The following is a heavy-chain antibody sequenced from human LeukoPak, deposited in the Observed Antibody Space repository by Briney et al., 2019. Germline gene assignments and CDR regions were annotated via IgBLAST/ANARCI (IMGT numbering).Heavy chain of an antibody. V-gene: IGHV4-59*01. CDR3: ARTRMGDWFDP. CDR2: IYYSGST. Sequence: SETLSLTCAVYGGSISSYYWSWIRQPPGKGLEWIGYIYYSGSTNYNPSLKSRVTISVDTSKNQFSLKLSSVTAADTAVYYCARTRMGDWFDPWGQGTLVTVSS. D-gene: IGHD1-26*01. J-gene: IGHJ5*02. CDR1: GGSISSYY.